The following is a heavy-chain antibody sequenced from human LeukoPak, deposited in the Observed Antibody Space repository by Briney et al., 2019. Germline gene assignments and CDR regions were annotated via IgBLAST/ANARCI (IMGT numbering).Heavy chain of an antibody. V-gene: IGHV4-61*01. CDR2: IYNSGSA. J-gene: IGHJ5*02. Sequence: SETLSLTCTVSGGSVSSDSHYWSWIRQPPGKGLEWIGWIYNSGSANYNPSLKSRVTISVDTSKNQFSLKLRSVTAADTAVYYCARGRGPWGQGTLVTVSS. CDR3: ARGRGP. D-gene: IGHD3-10*01. CDR1: GGSVSSDSHY.